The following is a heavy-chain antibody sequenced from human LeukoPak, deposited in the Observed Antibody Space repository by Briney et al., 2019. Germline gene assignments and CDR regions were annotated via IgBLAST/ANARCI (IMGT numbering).Heavy chain of an antibody. CDR3: ARDLTYCSSTSCYTTNWFDP. J-gene: IGHJ5*02. Sequence: GGSLRLSCATSGFTFTNYGMHWVRQAPGRGLEWVAALWSDGIKTSYADSVRGRFTISRDNSRNTLFLQMDSLRAEDTAVYYCARDLTYCSSTSCYTTNWFDPWGQGTLVTVSS. CDR2: LWSDGIKT. D-gene: IGHD2-2*02. CDR1: GFTFTNYG. V-gene: IGHV3-30*19.